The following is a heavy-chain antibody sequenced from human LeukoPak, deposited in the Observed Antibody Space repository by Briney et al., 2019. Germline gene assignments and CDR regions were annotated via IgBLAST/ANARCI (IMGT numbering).Heavy chain of an antibody. V-gene: IGHV5-51*01. D-gene: IGHD2-15*01. CDR1: GYSFTNYW. CDR2: IYPGDSDT. CDR3: ARRFQNCSGGSCYPYYFDY. Sequence: GESLKISCKGSGYSFTNYWIGWVRQMPGKGLEWMGIIYPGDSDTRYSPFSQGQVTISADKSISTAYLQWSSLKASDTAMYYCARRFQNCSGGSCYPYYFDYWGQGSLVTVSS. J-gene: IGHJ4*02.